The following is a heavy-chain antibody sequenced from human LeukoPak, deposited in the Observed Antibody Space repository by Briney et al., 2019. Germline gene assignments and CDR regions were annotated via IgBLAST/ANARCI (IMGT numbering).Heavy chain of an antibody. V-gene: IGHV4-59*08. D-gene: IGHD4-17*01. CDR1: GDSISSYY. Sequence: KPSETLSLTCTVSGDSISSYYWSWIRQPPGEGLEWIGYVSYSGRTNYNPSLKSRVTISVDTSRNQFSLKLSSVTAADTAVYYCARRNCGDYDHYFDYWGQGTLVTVSS. CDR2: VSYSGRT. J-gene: IGHJ4*02. CDR3: ARRNCGDYDHYFDY.